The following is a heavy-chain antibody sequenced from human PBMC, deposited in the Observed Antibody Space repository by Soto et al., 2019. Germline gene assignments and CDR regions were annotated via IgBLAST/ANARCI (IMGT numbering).Heavy chain of an antibody. Sequence: QVQLVESGGGVVQPGRSLRLSCAASGFTFSSYGMHWVRQAPGKGLEWVAVISCDGSNKYYADSVKGRFTISRDNSKNTLYLQMNSLREKDTAVYDCAKTGNILTGYYNNPIDYWGQGTLVTVSS. V-gene: IGHV3-30*18. D-gene: IGHD3-9*01. J-gene: IGHJ4*02. CDR3: AKTGNILTGYYNNPIDY. CDR2: ISCDGSNK. CDR1: GFTFSSYG.